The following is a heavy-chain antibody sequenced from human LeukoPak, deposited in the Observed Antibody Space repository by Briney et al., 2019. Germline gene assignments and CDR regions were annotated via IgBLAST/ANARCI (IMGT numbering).Heavy chain of an antibody. Sequence: GGSLRLSCAASGFTFSSYSMNWVRQAPGKGQEWVSYISSSSSTIYYADSVKGRFTISRDNAKNSLYLQMNSLRAEDTAVYYCARLHYDFWSGYYGKPDAFDIWGQGTMVTVSS. J-gene: IGHJ3*02. CDR2: ISSSSSTI. CDR3: ARLHYDFWSGYYGKPDAFDI. CDR1: GFTFSSYS. V-gene: IGHV3-48*01. D-gene: IGHD3-3*01.